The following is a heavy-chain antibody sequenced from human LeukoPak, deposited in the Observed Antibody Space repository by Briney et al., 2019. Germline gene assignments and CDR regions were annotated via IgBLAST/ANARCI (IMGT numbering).Heavy chain of an antibody. CDR3: ARGRRGSSKGNWFDP. V-gene: IGHV1-8*03. Sequence: GASVKVSCKSSVYTFTIYDINWVRQATGQGLEWRGCMNPNSGNTVYAQKFQGRVTITRNTSISTAYMELSSLRSEDTAVYYCARGRRGSSKGNWFDPWGQGTLVTVSS. CDR2: MNPNSGNT. D-gene: IGHD1-26*01. J-gene: IGHJ5*02. CDR1: VYTFTIYD.